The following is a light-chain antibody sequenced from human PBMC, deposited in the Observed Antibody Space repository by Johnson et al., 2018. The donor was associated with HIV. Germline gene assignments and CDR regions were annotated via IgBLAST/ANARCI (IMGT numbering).Light chain of an antibody. Sequence: QSVLTQPPSVSAAPGQKVTISCSGSSSTIGNNYVSWYQQFPGTAPKLLIYETNKRPSGIPDRFSGSKSGTSATLGITGIQTGDEADYYCGSWDSSLSALYVFGTGTKVAVL. CDR1: SSTIGNNY. V-gene: IGLV1-51*02. J-gene: IGLJ1*01. CDR3: GSWDSSLSALYV. CDR2: ETN.